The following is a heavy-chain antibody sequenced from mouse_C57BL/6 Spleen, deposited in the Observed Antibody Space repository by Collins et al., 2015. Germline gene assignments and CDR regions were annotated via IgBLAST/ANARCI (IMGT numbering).Heavy chain of an antibody. CDR3: AREGYGSSYVWFAY. D-gene: IGHD1-1*01. J-gene: IGHJ3*01. CDR2: IYPGSGNT. Sequence: QVQLKQSGAELVRPGASVKLSCKASGYTFTDYYINWVKQRPGQGLEWIARIYPGSGNTYYNEKFKGKATLTAEKSSSTAYMQLSSLTSEDSAVYFCAREGYGSSYVWFAYWGQGTLVTVSA. CDR1: GYTFTDYY. V-gene: IGHV1-76*01.